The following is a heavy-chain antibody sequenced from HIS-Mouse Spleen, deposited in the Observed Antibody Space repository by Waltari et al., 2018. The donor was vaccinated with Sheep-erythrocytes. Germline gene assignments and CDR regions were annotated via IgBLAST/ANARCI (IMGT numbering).Heavy chain of an antibody. CDR2: IHYSGCS. D-gene: IGHD3-3*01. CDR3: ASDARTYYDLWSGYDADYYEYGMDV. J-gene: IGHJ6*02. CDR1: GVSISRGGYY. V-gene: IGHV4-31*03. Sequence: QVQLQESGPGLVKPSHTLSLTCTVSGVSISRGGYYWSCIRQHTGKGLEWSGYIHYSGCSYYTPSLKSGVTTSVETSKNEFSLKLRSGRSADTAVYDGASDARTYYDLWSGYDADYYEYGMDVWGQGTTVTVSS.